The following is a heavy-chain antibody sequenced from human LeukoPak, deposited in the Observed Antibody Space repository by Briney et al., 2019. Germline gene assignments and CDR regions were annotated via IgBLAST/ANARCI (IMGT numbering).Heavy chain of an antibody. V-gene: IGHV3-30-3*01. Sequence: GGSLRLSCAASGFTSSSYAMHWVRQAPGKGLEWVAVISYDGSNKYYADSVKGRFTISRDNSKNTLYLQMNSLRAEDTAVYYCASERLIVTDDAFDIWGQGTMVTVSS. CDR2: ISYDGSNK. CDR1: GFTSSSYA. J-gene: IGHJ3*02. D-gene: IGHD3-22*01. CDR3: ASERLIVTDDAFDI.